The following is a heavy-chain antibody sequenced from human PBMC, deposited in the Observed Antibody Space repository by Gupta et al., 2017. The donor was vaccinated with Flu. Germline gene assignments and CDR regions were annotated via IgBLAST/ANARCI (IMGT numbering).Heavy chain of an antibody. Sequence: VRQAPGQGLGWMGGIIPVFGPTNYAQKFQGRVAITADESTSTAYMGLSSLRSEDTAVYYCARKGGGHCSGGTCYSFDYWGQGTLVTVSS. D-gene: IGHD2-15*01. CDR2: IIPVFGPT. CDR3: ARKGGGHCSGGTCYSFDY. J-gene: IGHJ4*02. V-gene: IGHV1-69*01.